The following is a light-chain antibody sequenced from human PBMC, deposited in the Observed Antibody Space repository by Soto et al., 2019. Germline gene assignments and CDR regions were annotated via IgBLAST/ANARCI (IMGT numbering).Light chain of an antibody. CDR1: QGISTY. J-gene: IGKJ5*01. V-gene: IGKV1-39*01. Sequence: DIQMTQSPSSLSASVGDRLTITCRASQGISTYLNWYQQKPGKAPKLLIYTASTLQSGVPSRFSGSGSETDFTLTISSLQSEDFAVYYCQQYNNWPPITFGQGTRLEI. CDR3: QQYNNWPPIT. CDR2: TAS.